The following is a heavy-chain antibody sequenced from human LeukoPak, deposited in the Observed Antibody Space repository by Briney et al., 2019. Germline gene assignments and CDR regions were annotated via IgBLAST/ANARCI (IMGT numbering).Heavy chain of an antibody. CDR3: ARDTRSYGSGSYYLDY. D-gene: IGHD3-10*01. Sequence: SETLSLTCAVYGGSFSGYYWSWIRQPPGKGLEWIGEINHSGSTNYNPSLKSRVTISVDTSKNQFSLKLSSVTAADTAVYYCARDTRSYGSGSYYLDYWGQGTLVTVSS. V-gene: IGHV4-34*01. CDR1: GGSFSGYY. J-gene: IGHJ4*02. CDR2: INHSGST.